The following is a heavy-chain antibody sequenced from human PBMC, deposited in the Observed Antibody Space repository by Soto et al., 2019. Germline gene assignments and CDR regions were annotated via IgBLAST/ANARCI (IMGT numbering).Heavy chain of an antibody. CDR3: ARRSEGYYYYYYYMDV. Sequence: PGESLKISCKGSGYSFTSYWIGWVRQMPGKGLEWMGIIYPGDSDTRYSPSFQGQVTISADKSISTAYLQWSSLKASDTAMYYCARRSEGYYYYYYYMDVWGKGTKVTVSS. CDR1: GYSFTSYW. V-gene: IGHV5-51*01. J-gene: IGHJ6*03. CDR2: IYPGDSDT.